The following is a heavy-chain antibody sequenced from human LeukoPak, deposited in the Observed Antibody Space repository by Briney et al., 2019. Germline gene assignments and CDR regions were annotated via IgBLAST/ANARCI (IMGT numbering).Heavy chain of an antibody. J-gene: IGHJ1*01. CDR2: INSKSGGT. D-gene: IGHD6-13*01. V-gene: IGHV1-2*02. Sequence: ASVKVSCKASGYTXTGYYMHWVRQAPGQGLDWMGWINSKSGGTNYAQKFQGRVTMTRDTSISAAYMELSRLRSDDTAVYYCARSMAPSGSLYFQHWGQGTLVTVSS. CDR1: GYTXTGYY. CDR3: ARSMAPSGSLYFQH.